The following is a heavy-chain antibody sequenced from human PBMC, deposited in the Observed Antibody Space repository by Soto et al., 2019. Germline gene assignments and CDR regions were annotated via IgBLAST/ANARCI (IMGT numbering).Heavy chain of an antibody. CDR1: GGSISSGGYY. CDR3: ARSPLEHPHYYDSSGPKGWFDP. D-gene: IGHD3-22*01. Sequence: QVQLQESGPGLVKPSQTLSLTCTVSGGSISSGGYYWSWIRQHPGKGLEWIGYIYYSGRTYYNPSLTSRVTISVDTSKNQFSLKLSSVTAADTAVYYCARSPLEHPHYYDSSGPKGWFDPWGQGTLVTVSS. CDR2: IYYSGRT. V-gene: IGHV4-31*03. J-gene: IGHJ5*02.